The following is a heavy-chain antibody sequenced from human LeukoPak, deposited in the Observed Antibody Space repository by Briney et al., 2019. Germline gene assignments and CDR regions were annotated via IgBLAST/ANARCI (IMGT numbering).Heavy chain of an antibody. CDR1: GGSISSYY. CDR3: AREPLVGGSSSSSVDY. J-gene: IGHJ4*02. CDR2: IYTSGST. V-gene: IGHV4-4*07. Sequence: SETLPLACTVSGGSISSYYWSWIRQPAGKGLEWIGRIYTSGSTNYNPSLKSRVTMSVDTSKNQFSLKLSSVTAADTAVYYCAREPLVGGSSSSSVDYWGQGTLVTVSS. D-gene: IGHD6-6*01.